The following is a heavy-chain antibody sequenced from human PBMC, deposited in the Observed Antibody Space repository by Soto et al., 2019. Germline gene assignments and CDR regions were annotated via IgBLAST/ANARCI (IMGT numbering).Heavy chain of an antibody. CDR2: ISGSGGST. J-gene: IGHJ4*02. D-gene: IGHD3-16*02. CDR3: ATDLGDYVWGSYRYSFDY. Sequence: EVQLLESGGGLVQPGGSLRLSCAASGFTFSSYAMSWVRQAPGKGLEWVSAISGSGGSTYYADSVKGRFTISRDNSKNTLYLQMNSLRAEDTAVYYCATDLGDYVWGSYRYSFDYWGQGTLVTVSS. CDR1: GFTFSSYA. V-gene: IGHV3-23*01.